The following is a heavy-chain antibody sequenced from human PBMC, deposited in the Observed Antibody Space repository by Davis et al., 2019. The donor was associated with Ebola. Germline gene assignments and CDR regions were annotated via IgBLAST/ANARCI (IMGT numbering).Heavy chain of an antibody. CDR1: AGSISSGGYY. J-gene: IGHJ4*02. V-gene: IGHV4-61*08. CDR3: ARQWGPRSRLDY. Sequence: PSETLSLTCTVSAGSISSGGYYWSWIRQHPGKGLEWIGYIYYSGSTNYNPSLKSRVTISVDTSKNQFSLKLSSVTAADTAVYYCARQWGPRSRLDYWGQGTLVTVSS. CDR2: IYYSGST. D-gene: IGHD7-27*01.